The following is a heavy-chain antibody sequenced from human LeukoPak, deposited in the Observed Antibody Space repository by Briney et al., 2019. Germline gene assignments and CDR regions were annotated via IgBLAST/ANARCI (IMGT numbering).Heavy chain of an antibody. V-gene: IGHV4-59*01. CDR3: ARRAAAVGTYYMDV. CDR1: GGSISSYY. D-gene: IGHD6-13*01. J-gene: IGHJ6*03. Sequence: PSETLSLTCTVSGGSISSYYWTWIRRPPGKGLEWIGYIYYSGGTNYNPSLWSRVTMSVDTSKNQFSLKLSSVTAADTAVYYCARRAAAVGTYYMDVWGKETTVTVSS. CDR2: IYYSGGT.